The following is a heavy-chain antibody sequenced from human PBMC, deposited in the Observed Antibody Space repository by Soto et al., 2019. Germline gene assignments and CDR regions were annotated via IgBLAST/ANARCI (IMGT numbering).Heavy chain of an antibody. CDR1: GYTFTSYW. J-gene: IGHJ4*02. V-gene: IGHV5-51*01. CDR3: ARRGGNSRYDY. Sequence: GESLKISCKGSGYTFTSYWIGWVRQMPGKGLEWMVIIYPGDSDSRYSPSFQGQVTISADKSISTAYLQWSSLKPSDTAMYYCARRGGNSRYDYWGQGTLVTVSS. CDR2: IYPGDSDS. D-gene: IGHD2-21*02.